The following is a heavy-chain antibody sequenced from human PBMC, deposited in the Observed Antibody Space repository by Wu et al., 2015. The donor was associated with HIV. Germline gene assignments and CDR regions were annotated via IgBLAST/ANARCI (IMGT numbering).Heavy chain of an antibody. J-gene: IGHJ4*02. D-gene: IGHD5-24*01. CDR2: INPKSGGT. Sequence: QVQLVQSGTEVKKPGASVKVSCKASGYPFSDYYIYWVRQAPGQGLEWMGWINPKSGGTNYAQDFKGRLTMTRDTSITTVYMELKRLTSEDTAMYFCARSHKWLQLRYHGIFDYWGQGTLSPSPQ. CDR1: GYPFSDYY. V-gene: IGHV1-2*02. CDR3: ARSHKWLQLRYHGIFDY.